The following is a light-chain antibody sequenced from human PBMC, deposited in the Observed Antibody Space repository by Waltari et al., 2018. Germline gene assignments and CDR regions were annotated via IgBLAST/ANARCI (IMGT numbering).Light chain of an antibody. V-gene: IGKV1-5*03. CDR1: QSISSW. CDR3: QQYNSYPYT. Sequence: DIQMTQSPSTLSASVGDRDTITCRASQSISSWLDWYQQKPGKAPKLLIYKASSLESGVPSRFSGSGSGTDFTLTISSLQPDDFATYYCQQYNSYPYTFGQGTKLEIK. J-gene: IGKJ2*01. CDR2: KAS.